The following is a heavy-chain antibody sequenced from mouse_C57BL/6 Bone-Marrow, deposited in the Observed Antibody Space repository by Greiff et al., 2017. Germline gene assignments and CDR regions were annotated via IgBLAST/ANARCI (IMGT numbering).Heavy chain of an antibody. D-gene: IGHD2-3*01. CDR2: IYPGDGYT. J-gene: IGHJ3*01. CDR1: GYTFTSYG. CDR3: ARSGWILRGPWFAY. Sequence: EVQLQEPGAELVRPGSSVKMSCKTSGYTFTSYGIHWVKQRPGQGLEWIGYIYPGDGYTDYNEKFKGKATLTLDTSSSTAYMQLSSLTSEDSAIDFCARSGWILRGPWFAYWGQGTLVTVSA. V-gene: IGHV1-58*01.